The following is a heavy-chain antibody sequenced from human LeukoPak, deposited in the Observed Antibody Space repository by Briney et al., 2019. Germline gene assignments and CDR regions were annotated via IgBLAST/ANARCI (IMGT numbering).Heavy chain of an antibody. D-gene: IGHD3-3*01. V-gene: IGHV4-39*01. J-gene: IGHJ4*02. CDR3: ATLTIFGVVNPEFDY. CDR1: GGSISSSSYY. Sequence: PSETLSLTCTVSGGSISSSSYYWGWIRQPPGKGLEWIGSIYYSGSTYYSPSLKSRVTISVDTSKNQFSPKLSSVTAADTAVYYCATLTIFGVVNPEFDYWGQGTLVTVSS. CDR2: IYYSGST.